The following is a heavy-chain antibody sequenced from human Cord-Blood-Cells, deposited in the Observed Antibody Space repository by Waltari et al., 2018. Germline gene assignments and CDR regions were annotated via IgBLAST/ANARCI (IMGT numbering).Heavy chain of an antibody. V-gene: IGHV1-8*03. CDR3: AIAASDY. CDR2: MNPTSGNK. Sequence: QVQLVQSAAEVKKPGASVKVSCKASGYTFSSYEINWARQATGQGLEWMGWMNPTSGNKGYAQKFQGRATTTRNTSICTAYMELRGVRCEDSAVYYCAIAASDYWGQGTLVTVS. CDR1: GYTFSSYE. J-gene: IGHJ4*02. D-gene: IGHD6-13*01.